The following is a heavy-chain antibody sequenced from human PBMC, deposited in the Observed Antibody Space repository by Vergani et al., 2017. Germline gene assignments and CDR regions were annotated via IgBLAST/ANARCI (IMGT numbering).Heavy chain of an antibody. D-gene: IGHD6-13*01. J-gene: IGHJ3*02. Sequence: EVQLVESGGGLVKPGGSLRLSCAASGFTFSSYEMNWVRQAPGKGLEWVSYISSSGSTIYYADSVKGRFTISRDNSKNSLYLQMNSLRAEDTAVYYCAREGDSSSWYWLAFDIWGQGTMVTVSS. CDR1: GFTFSSYE. V-gene: IGHV3-48*03. CDR3: AREGDSSSWYWLAFDI. CDR2: ISSSGSTI.